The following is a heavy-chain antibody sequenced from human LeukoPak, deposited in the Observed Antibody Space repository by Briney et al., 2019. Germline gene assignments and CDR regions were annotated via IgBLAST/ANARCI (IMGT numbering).Heavy chain of an antibody. CDR2: INHSGST. V-gene: IGHV4-34*01. D-gene: IGHD3-16*02. J-gene: IGHJ6*03. CDR1: GGSFSGYY. Sequence: SETLSLTCAVSGGSFSGYYWSWIRQPPGKGLEWIGEINHSGSTNYNPSLKSRVTISLDTSKNQFSLKLSSVTGADTTVYYCSRGRGGSYPLRVGYYYYMDVWGKGTTVTVSS. CDR3: SRGRGGSYPLRVGYYYYMDV.